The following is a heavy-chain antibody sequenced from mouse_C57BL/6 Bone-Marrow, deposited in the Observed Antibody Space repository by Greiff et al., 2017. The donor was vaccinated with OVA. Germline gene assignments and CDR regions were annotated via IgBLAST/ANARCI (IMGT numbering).Heavy chain of an antibody. Sequence: EVHLVESGGGLVKPGGSLKLSCAASGFTFSSYAMSWVRQTPEKRLEWVATISAGGSSTYYPDNVKGRFTISRDNAKNNLYLQMSHLKSEDTAMYYCARDPFDGYYFDYWGQGTTLTVSS. CDR2: ISAGGSST. V-gene: IGHV5-4*01. J-gene: IGHJ2*01. CDR1: GFTFSSYA. D-gene: IGHD2-3*01. CDR3: ARDPFDGYYFDY.